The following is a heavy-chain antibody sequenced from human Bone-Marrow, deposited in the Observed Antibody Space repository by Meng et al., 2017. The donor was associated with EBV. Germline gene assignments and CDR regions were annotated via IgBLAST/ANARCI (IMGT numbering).Heavy chain of an antibody. J-gene: IGHJ5*02. CDR2: IIPIFGTA. D-gene: IGHD4-17*01. Sequence: QGELVESGEEVKKPGSSVKVACKAAGGTFSSYAISWVRQAPGQGLEWMGGIIPIFGTANYAQKFQGRVTITADESTSTAYMELSSLRSEDTAVYYCARGDYGDYNWFDPWGQGTLVTVSS. CDR1: GGTFSSYA. V-gene: IGHV1-69*01. CDR3: ARGDYGDYNWFDP.